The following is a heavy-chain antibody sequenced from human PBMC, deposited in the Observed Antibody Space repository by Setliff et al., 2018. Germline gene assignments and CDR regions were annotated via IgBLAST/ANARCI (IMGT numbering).Heavy chain of an antibody. CDR3: ARVGGYASAWHGIEAFDI. J-gene: IGHJ3*02. CDR2: INANTGGT. Sequence: ASVKVSCKTSGYIFTNYYIHWVRQAPGQGLEWMGWINANTGGTREVQRFQGRVTMTRDTSIDTAYMEVNRLTYDDTAVYYCARVGGYASAWHGIEAFDIWGQG. CDR1: GYIFTNYY. D-gene: IGHD6-19*01. V-gene: IGHV1-2*02.